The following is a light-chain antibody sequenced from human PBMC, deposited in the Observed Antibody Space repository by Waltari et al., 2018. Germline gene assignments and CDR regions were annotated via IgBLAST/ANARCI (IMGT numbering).Light chain of an antibody. Sequence: DIVLTQSPATLSLYPGERATLSCRASQSVSSYLAWYQQKPGQAPRLLIYDASNRATGVPARFSGSGSEADFTLTIRSLEPADFAFYFCQQRSLWPGITSGPGTKVDIK. CDR1: QSVSSY. CDR2: DAS. CDR3: QQRSLWPGIT. J-gene: IGKJ3*01. V-gene: IGKV3-11*01.